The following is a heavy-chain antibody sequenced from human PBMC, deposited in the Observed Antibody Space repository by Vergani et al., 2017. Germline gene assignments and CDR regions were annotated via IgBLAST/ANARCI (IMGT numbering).Heavy chain of an antibody. CDR2: IWYDGSNK. V-gene: IGHV3-33*01. CDR1: GFTFSSYG. Sequence: QVQLVESGGGVVQPGRSLRLSCAASGFTFSSYGMHWVRQAPGKGLEWVAVIWYDGSNKYYADSVKGRFTISRDNSKNTLHLQMNSLRAEDTAVYYCARETLDSSGMGDAFDIWGQGTMVTVSS. D-gene: IGHD6-19*01. CDR3: ARETLDSSGMGDAFDI. J-gene: IGHJ3*02.